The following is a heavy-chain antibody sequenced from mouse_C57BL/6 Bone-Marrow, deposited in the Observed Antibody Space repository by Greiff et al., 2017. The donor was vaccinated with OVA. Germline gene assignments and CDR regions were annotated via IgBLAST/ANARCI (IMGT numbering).Heavy chain of an antibody. Sequence: EVQLKESGAELVRPGASVKLSCTASGFNIKDDYMHWVKQRPEQGLEWIGWIDPENGDTEYASKFQGKATITADTSSNTAYLQLSSLTSEDTAVYYCTRYDYDVDYWGQGTTLTVSS. J-gene: IGHJ2*01. CDR2: IDPENGDT. CDR1: GFNIKDDY. D-gene: IGHD2-4*01. CDR3: TRYDYDVDY. V-gene: IGHV14-4*01.